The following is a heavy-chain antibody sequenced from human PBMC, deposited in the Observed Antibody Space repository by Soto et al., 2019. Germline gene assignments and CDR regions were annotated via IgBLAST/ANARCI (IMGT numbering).Heavy chain of an antibody. CDR3: AREGDYRTWFEP. V-gene: IGHV4-31*03. CDR2: IFYAGDT. D-gene: IGHD4-17*01. CDR1: GGPVSSGGYY. Sequence: SETLSLTCTVSGGPVSSGGYYWNWIRQHPGKGPEWIGSIFYAGDTYYNPSLKSRVEISLDGSQNQFSLNLRSVTAADTAVYYCAREGDYRTWFEPWGPGTLVTVSS. J-gene: IGHJ5*02.